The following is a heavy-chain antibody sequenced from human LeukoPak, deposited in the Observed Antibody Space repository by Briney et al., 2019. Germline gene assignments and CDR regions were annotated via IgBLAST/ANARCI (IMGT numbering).Heavy chain of an antibody. CDR1: GFTFSSYW. J-gene: IGHJ5*02. Sequence: GGSLRLSCAASGFTFSSYWMSWVRQAPGKGLEWVANIKQDGSEKYYVDSVKGRFTISRDNAKNSLYLQMNSLRAEDTAVYYCARDGYCSGGSCYAFDPWGQGTLVTASS. V-gene: IGHV3-7*01. CDR3: ARDGYCSGGSCYAFDP. D-gene: IGHD2-15*01. CDR2: IKQDGSEK.